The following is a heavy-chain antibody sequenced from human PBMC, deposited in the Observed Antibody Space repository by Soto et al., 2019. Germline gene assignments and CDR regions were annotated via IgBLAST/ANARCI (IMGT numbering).Heavy chain of an antibody. CDR3: AKGAPISYLKIAARIKD. D-gene: IGHD6-6*01. V-gene: IGHV3-23*01. CDR1: GFTFSSYA. J-gene: IGHJ4*02. CDR2: ISVSGGST. Sequence: GGSLRLSCAASGFTFSSYAMSWVRQAPGKGLEWVSAISVSGGSTYYADSVKGRFTISRDNSKNTLYLQMNSLRAEDTAVYYCAKGAPISYLKIAARIKDWGQGNLVTVSS.